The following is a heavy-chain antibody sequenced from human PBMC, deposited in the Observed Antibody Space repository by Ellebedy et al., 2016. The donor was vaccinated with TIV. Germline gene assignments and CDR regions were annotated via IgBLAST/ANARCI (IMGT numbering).Heavy chain of an antibody. CDR1: GLTVSNNY. CDR3: ASSPSQGY. J-gene: IGHJ4*02. Sequence: PGGSLRLSCAASGLTVSNNYMSRVRQAPGKGLEWVSVIYSGGNTFYAESVKGRFTISRDSSQNTLYLQMDSLRAEDTAGYYCASSPSQGYWGQGTLVTVSS. V-gene: IGHV3-53*01. CDR2: IYSGGNT.